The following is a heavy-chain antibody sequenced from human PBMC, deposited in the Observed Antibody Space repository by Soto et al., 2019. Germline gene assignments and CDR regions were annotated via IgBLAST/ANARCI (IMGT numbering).Heavy chain of an antibody. D-gene: IGHD6-19*01. Sequence: GGSLRLSGAASVVPFSNYAISGVRQAPGKGLEWVSIISGSGDTPYYADSVKGRFTISRDNSRNTLYPQMNSLRAGDSAKYYCAKEGTSGLYYFDYWGPGTLVTVSS. V-gene: IGHV3-23*01. CDR3: AKEGTSGLYYFDY. J-gene: IGHJ4*02. CDR2: ISGSGDTP. CDR1: VVPFSNYA.